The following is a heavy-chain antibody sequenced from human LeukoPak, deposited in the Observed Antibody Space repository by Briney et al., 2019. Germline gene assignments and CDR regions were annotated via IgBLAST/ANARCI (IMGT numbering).Heavy chain of an antibody. V-gene: IGHV4-4*07. D-gene: IGHD1-1*01. J-gene: IGHJ4*02. Sequence: SETLSLTCSVSGGSISGYYWSWVRQPVGKGLEWIGHFYASGITNYNPSLKSRVTMSVDTSQKQFSLRLSSVTAADTALYYCARLHQSGTTDYWGQGILVTVSS. CDR1: GGSISGYY. CDR2: FYASGIT. CDR3: ARLHQSGTTDY.